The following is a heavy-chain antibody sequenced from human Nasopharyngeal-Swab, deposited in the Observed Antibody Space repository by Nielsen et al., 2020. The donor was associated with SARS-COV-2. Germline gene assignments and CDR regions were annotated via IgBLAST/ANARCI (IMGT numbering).Heavy chain of an antibody. J-gene: IGHJ5*02. CDR1: GYTFTRYY. Sequence: ALVKVSCMASGYTFTRYYIHWVRQAPGQGLEWMGIINPGGGSARYSQNFQGRVTMTRDTSTSTVYMELSSLRSEDTAVYYCARGGDPREVVAATDCFDPWGQGTLVTVSS. CDR3: ARGGDPREVVAATDCFDP. CDR2: INPGGGSA. D-gene: IGHD2-15*01. V-gene: IGHV1-46*01.